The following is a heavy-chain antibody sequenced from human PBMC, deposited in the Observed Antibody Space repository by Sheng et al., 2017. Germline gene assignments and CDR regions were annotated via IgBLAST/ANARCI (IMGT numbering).Heavy chain of an antibody. CDR3: AREWGGSELVLTYYYYYMDV. CDR2: ISYDGSNK. CDR1: GFTFSSYA. D-gene: IGHD6-6*01. Sequence: QVQLVESGGGVVQPGRSLRLSCAASGFTFSSYAMHWVXQAPGKGLEWVAVISYDGSNKYYADSVKGRFTISRDNSKNTLYLQMNSLRAEDTAVYYCAREWGGSELVLTYYYYYMDVWGQG. V-gene: IGHV3-30*04. J-gene: IGHJ6*03.